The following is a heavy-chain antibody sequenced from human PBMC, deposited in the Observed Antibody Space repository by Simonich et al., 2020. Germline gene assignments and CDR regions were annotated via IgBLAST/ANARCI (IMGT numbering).Heavy chain of an antibody. J-gene: IGHJ4*02. CDR2: IYYRGST. CDR3: ARHDRWLQFYFDY. CDR1: GGSISSYY. Sequence: QVQLQESGPGLVKPSETLSLTCTVSGGSISSYYWSWIRQPPGKGLEWNGYIYYRGSTNYNPSLKGRVTISVDTSKNQFSLKLSSVTAADTAVYYCARHDRWLQFYFDYWGQGTLVTVSS. D-gene: IGHD5-12*01. V-gene: IGHV4-59*08.